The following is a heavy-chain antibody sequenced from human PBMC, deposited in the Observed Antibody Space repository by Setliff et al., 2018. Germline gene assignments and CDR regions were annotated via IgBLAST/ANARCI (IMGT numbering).Heavy chain of an antibody. Sequence: SGPTLGNATQTLTLTGTFSGFSLSTSGVGVGWIRQPPGKALEWLALIYWNDDKRYSPSLKSRLTITKDTSKNQVVLTMTNMDPVDTATYYCAHKYGDYVRYFQHWGQGTLVTVSS. CDR3: AHKYGDYVRYFQH. CDR2: IYWNDDK. D-gene: IGHD4-17*01. CDR1: GFSLSTSGVG. J-gene: IGHJ1*01. V-gene: IGHV2-5*01.